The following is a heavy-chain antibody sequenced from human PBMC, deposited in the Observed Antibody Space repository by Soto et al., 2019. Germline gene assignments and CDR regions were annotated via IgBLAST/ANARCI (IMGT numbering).Heavy chain of an antibody. D-gene: IGHD3-10*01. J-gene: IGHJ4*02. V-gene: IGHV3-30-3*01. CDR1: GFTFSSYA. Sequence: QVQLVESGGGVVQPGRSLRLSCAASGFTFSSYAMHWVRQAPGKGLEWVAVISYDGSNKYYADSVKGRFTISRDNSKNTLYLQMNSLRAEDTAVYYCARDWGYYGSGRADYWGQGTLVTVSS. CDR2: ISYDGSNK. CDR3: ARDWGYYGSGRADY.